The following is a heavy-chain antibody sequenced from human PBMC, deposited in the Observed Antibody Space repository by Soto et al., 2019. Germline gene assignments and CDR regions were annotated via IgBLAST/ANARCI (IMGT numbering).Heavy chain of an antibody. J-gene: IGHJ6*02. CDR2: IKQDGSEK. CDR3: ARDRVLRFLEWLPYYGMDV. V-gene: IGHV3-7*01. D-gene: IGHD3-3*01. CDR1: GFTFSSYW. Sequence: GGSLRLSCAASGFTFSSYWMSWVRQAPGKGLEWVANIKQDGSEKYYVDSVKGRFTISRDNAKNLLYLQMNSLRAEDTAVFFFARDRVLRFLEWLPYYGMDVWGQGTTVTVSS.